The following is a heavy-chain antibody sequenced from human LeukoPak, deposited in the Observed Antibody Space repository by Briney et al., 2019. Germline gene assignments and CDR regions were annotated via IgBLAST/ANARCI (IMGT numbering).Heavy chain of an antibody. CDR1: GGTIRSNA. CDR2: IIPIFGTA. Sequence: SVKVSCKASGGTIRSNAISWVRQAPGQGLEWMGGIIPIFGTAKYAQKFQGRVTITTDESTSTAYMELTSLRSEDTAVYYCARGTGGGTTDALDIWGQGTMVTVSS. D-gene: IGHD3-16*01. V-gene: IGHV1-69*05. J-gene: IGHJ3*02. CDR3: ARGTGGGTTDALDI.